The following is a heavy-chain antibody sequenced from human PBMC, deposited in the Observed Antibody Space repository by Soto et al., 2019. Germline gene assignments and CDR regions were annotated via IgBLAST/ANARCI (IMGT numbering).Heavy chain of an antibody. CDR1: GFIVSSSY. CDR2: LYSDGRT. D-gene: IGHD6-13*01. J-gene: IGHJ4*02. V-gene: IGHV3-53*02. Sequence: DVQLVETGGGWIQPGGSLRLSCAASGFIVSSSYMSWLRQAPGKGLEWVSVLYSDGRTYYADSVKGRFTISRDNSKNTLYLQMNSLGAGDTAVYYCARCSGWYGQCYFDCWGQGTLVTVSS. CDR3: ARCSGWYGQCYFDC.